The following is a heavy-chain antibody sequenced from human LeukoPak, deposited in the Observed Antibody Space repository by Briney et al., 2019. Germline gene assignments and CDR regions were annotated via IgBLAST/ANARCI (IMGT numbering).Heavy chain of an antibody. D-gene: IGHD4-23*01. V-gene: IGHV1-2*06. J-gene: IGHJ5*02. CDR2: INPNTGGT. CDR3: ARDQGDGGNSFDP. Sequence: ASVMVSCKASGYTFTDYYIHWVRQAPGQGLEWMGRINPNTGGTNYAQRFQGRVSMTRDRSISTAYMDLNRLTSGDTAVYYCARDQGDGGNSFDPWGQGTLVTV. CDR1: GYTFTDYY.